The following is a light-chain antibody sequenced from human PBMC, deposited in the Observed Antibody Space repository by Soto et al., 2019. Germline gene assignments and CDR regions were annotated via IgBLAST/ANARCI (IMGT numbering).Light chain of an antibody. V-gene: IGKV3-20*01. Sequence: EIVLTQSPGTLSLSPGERATLSCRASQSVSSSYLAWYKQKPGQAPRLLIYGASSRATGIPDRFSGSGSGTDFTLTISRLDPEDFAVYYCQQYGSSFGQGTKLEIK. CDR1: QSVSSSY. CDR2: GAS. J-gene: IGKJ2*01. CDR3: QQYGSS.